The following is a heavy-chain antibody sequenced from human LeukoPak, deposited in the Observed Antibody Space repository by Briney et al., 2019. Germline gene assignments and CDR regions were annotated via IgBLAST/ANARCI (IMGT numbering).Heavy chain of an antibody. Sequence: ASVKVSCKASGYTFTSYDINWVRQATGQGLEWMGWVNPNSGNTGYAQKFQGRVTMTRNTSISTVYMELSSLRSEDTAAYYCARGGIATAGVDYWGQGTLVTVSS. CDR1: GYTFTSYD. CDR2: VNPNSGNT. D-gene: IGHD6-13*01. CDR3: ARGGIATAGVDY. V-gene: IGHV1-8*01. J-gene: IGHJ4*02.